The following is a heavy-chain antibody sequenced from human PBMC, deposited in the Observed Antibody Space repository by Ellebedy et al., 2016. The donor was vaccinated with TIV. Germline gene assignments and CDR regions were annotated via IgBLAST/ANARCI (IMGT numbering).Heavy chain of an antibody. D-gene: IGHD4-17*01. Sequence: GESLKISCEASGFTFSSCTMNWVRQAPGKGLEWVSGITGSGDHTYNADSVKGRFTISRDNSKNTLYLQMNSLRAEDTAVYYCAGSPSTGYWGQGTLVTVSS. CDR3: AGSPSTGY. J-gene: IGHJ4*02. V-gene: IGHV3-23*01. CDR2: ITGSGDHT. CDR1: GFTFSSCT.